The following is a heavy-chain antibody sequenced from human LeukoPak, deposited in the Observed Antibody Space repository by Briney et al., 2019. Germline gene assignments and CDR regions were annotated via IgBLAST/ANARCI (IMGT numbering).Heavy chain of an antibody. V-gene: IGHV1-18*01. J-gene: IGHJ4*02. CDR2: ISAYNGKT. CDR3: ARDIHEHLGYGSGTSWYNFDY. D-gene: IGHD2-2*02. CDR1: GYTFTTYG. Sequence: ASVKVSCKASGYTFTTYGISWVRQAPGQGGEGMGWISAYNGKTDYAQKLQGRVTMATDTSTNTPYMELRSLRSDDTAVYYCARDIHEHLGYGSGTSWYNFDYWGQGTLVTVSS.